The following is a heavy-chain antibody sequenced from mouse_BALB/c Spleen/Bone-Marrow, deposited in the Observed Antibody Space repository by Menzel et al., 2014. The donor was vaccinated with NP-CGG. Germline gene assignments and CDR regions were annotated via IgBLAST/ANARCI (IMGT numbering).Heavy chain of an antibody. Sequence: VQLHQSGPELVKPGASVRISCKASGYTFTSFYIYWVRQRPGQGLEWIGWIYPGDFNTKYNEKFKGKATLTADKSSSTASMQLSSLTSEDSAVYFCARKSQRAYDSMNYWGQGTSVTVSS. CDR1: GYTFTSFY. V-gene: IGHV1S56*01. CDR2: IYPGDFNT. CDR3: ARKSQRAYDSMNY. D-gene: IGHD2-4*01. J-gene: IGHJ4*01.